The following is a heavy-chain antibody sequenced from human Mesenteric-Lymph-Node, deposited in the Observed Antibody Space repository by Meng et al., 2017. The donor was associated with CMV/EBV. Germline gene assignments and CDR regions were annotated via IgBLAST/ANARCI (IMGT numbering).Heavy chain of an antibody. J-gene: IGHJ6*02. CDR2: ISSSGSTT. D-gene: IGHD2-2*01. V-gene: IGHV3-11*04. Sequence: GESLKISCEASGFSVNDHYMIWVRQAPGKGLEWVSVISSSGSTTHYADSVKGRFTISRDNAKNSLYLQMNSLRAEDTAVYYCASVGYYYGMDVWGQGTTVTVSS. CDR3: ASVGYYYGMDV. CDR1: GFSVNDHY.